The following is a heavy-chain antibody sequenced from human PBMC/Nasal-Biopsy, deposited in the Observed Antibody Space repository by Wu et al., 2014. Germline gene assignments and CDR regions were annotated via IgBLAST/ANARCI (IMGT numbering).Heavy chain of an antibody. V-gene: IGHV4-30-4*01. CDR1: DDSIVNGDYY. CDR3: ARGLAFRGYPGYDSLAY. D-gene: IGHD5-12*01. J-gene: IGHJ4*02. CDR2: IFYGGST. Sequence: TLSLTCTVSDDSIVNGDYYWTWIRQPPREGPGVDLGYIFYGGSTSYYPSLHSRVTISLGTSRNQFSLRLRSVTAADTAVYYCARGLAFRGYPGYDSLAYWGQGVLVTVSS.